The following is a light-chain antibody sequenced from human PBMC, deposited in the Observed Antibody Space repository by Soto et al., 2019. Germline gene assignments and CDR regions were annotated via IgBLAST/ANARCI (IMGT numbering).Light chain of an antibody. CDR1: QTVSSSF. J-gene: IGKJ5*01. Sequence: EIVLTQSPGTLSLSPGERATLSCRASQTVSSSFLAWYQQTPGQAPRLLIYGASSRATGIPDRFSGSGSGTDFTLTISRLEPEDFAVYYCQQYYGSPGITFGQGTRLEI. CDR3: QQYYGSPGIT. V-gene: IGKV3-20*01. CDR2: GAS.